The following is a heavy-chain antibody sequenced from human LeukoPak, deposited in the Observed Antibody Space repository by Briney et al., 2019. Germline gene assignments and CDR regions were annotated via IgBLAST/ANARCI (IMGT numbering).Heavy chain of an antibody. CDR2: IIPIFGIA. Sequence: SVKVSCKASGGTFSSYAISWVRQAPGQGLEWMGRIIPIFGIADYAQKFQGRVTITADKSTSTAYTELSSLRSEDTAVYYCARSGDYYYYGMDVWGQGTTVTVSS. CDR1: GGTFSSYA. V-gene: IGHV1-69*04. D-gene: IGHD7-27*01. J-gene: IGHJ6*02. CDR3: ARSGDYYYYGMDV.